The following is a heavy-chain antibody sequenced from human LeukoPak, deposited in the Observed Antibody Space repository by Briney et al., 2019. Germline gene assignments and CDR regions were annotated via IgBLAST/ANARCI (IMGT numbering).Heavy chain of an antibody. CDR3: AREGGFYRPLDY. Sequence: PSETLSLTCGVSGGSVTTTNWWTWVRQPPGKGLEWIGEVHLDGRTNYNPSLESRLTMSVDLSEYHVSLKLTSVTAADTAVYYCAREGGFYRPLDYSGQGTLVTVSS. D-gene: IGHD6-25*01. J-gene: IGHJ4*02. V-gene: IGHV4-4*02. CDR2: VHLDGRT. CDR1: GGSVTTTNW.